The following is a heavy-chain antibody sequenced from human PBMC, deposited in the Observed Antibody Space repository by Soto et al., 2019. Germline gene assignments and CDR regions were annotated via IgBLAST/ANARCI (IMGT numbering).Heavy chain of an antibody. J-gene: IGHJ4*02. Sequence: QVQLVQSGAEVKKPGASVKVSCKASGYTFTSYYMHWVRQAPGQGLEWMGIINPSGGSTSYAQKFQGRVTMTRDTSTSTVYMELSSLRSEDTAVYYCARDLSDDDFWSGYGLGHFDYWGQGTLVTVSS. CDR1: GYTFTSYY. V-gene: IGHV1-46*01. CDR3: ARDLSDDDFWSGYGLGHFDY. CDR2: INPSGGST. D-gene: IGHD3-3*01.